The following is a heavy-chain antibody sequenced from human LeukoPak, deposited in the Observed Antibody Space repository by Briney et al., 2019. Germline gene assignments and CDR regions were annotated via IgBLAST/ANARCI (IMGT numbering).Heavy chain of an antibody. CDR3: ARHVAYGPLEI. D-gene: IGHD3-10*01. CDR1: GGSISSSSYF. J-gene: IGHJ3*02. V-gene: IGHV4-39*01. CDR2: IYYTGIT. Sequence: SETLSLTCTVSGGSISSSSYFWDWIRQPPGKGLEWIGNIYYTGITDYNPSLKSRVTMSVDTSNNHFSLQVNSVTATDTAVYYCARHVAYGPLEIWGQGTMVTVSS.